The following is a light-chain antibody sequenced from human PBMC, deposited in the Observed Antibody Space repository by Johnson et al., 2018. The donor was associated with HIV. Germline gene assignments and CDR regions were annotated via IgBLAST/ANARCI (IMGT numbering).Light chain of an antibody. Sequence: QSVLTQPPSVSAAPGQKVTISCSGSSSNIGNNYVSWYQQLPGTAPKLLIYDNNKGPSGIPDRFSGSKSGTSATLDITGLQTGDEADYYCGTWDSSLSAYVFGTGTKVTVL. J-gene: IGLJ1*01. CDR2: DNN. V-gene: IGLV1-51*01. CDR1: SSNIGNNY. CDR3: GTWDSSLSAYV.